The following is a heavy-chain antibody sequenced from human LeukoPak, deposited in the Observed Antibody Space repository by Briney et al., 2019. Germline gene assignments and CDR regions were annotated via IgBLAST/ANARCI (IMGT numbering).Heavy chain of an antibody. V-gene: IGHV1-2*02. Sequence: ASVKVSCKASGYTFIAYYMHWVRQAPGQGLEWMGWVNPASGGTNYAQKFQGRVTMTRDTSISTAYMELSRLRSGDTAVYYCARSPDILTGENFDYWGQGTLVTVSS. D-gene: IGHD3-9*01. CDR1: GYTFIAYY. J-gene: IGHJ4*02. CDR3: ARSPDILTGENFDY. CDR2: VNPASGGT.